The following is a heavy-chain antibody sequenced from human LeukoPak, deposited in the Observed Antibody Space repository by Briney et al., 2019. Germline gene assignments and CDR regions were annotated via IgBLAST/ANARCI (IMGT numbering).Heavy chain of an antibody. J-gene: IGHJ5*02. Sequence: ASVKVSCKASGGTFSSYAISWVRQAPGQGLEWMGGIIPIFGTANYAQKFQGRVTITADESTSTAYMELSSLRSEDTAVYYCARGHIVVVPAAMMGRGMNWFDPWGQGTLVTVSS. CDR2: IIPIFGTA. CDR1: GGTFSSYA. D-gene: IGHD2-2*01. V-gene: IGHV1-69*01. CDR3: ARGHIVVVPAAMMGRGMNWFDP.